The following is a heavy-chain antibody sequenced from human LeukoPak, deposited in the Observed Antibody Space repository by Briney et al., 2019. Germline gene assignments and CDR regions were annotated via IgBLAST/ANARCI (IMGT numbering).Heavy chain of an antibody. CDR3: ASQHLGITIFGVVISDYGMDV. V-gene: IGHV1-18*01. CDR2: ISAYNGNT. D-gene: IGHD3-3*01. Sequence: ASVKVSCKASGYTFTSYGISWVRQAPGQGLEWMGWISAYNGNTNYAQKLQGRVTMTRNTSISTAYMELSSLRSEDTAVYYCASQHLGITIFGVVISDYGMDVWGQGTTVTVSS. J-gene: IGHJ6*02. CDR1: GYTFTSYG.